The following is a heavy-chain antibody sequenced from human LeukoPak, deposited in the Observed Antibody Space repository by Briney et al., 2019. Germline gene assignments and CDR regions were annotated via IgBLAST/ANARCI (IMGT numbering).Heavy chain of an antibody. CDR1: GFAVSGNY. Sequence: GGSLRLSCAASGFAVSGNYMSWVRQAPGKGLEWVSVIYAVGSVYYADSVKDRFTISRDSSRNTLYLQMNSLRAEDTAVYYCTRGPEWSRPVGDACDIWGQGTMVTVSS. CDR2: IYAVGSV. CDR3: TRGPEWSRPVGDACDI. D-gene: IGHD3-3*01. V-gene: IGHV3-53*01. J-gene: IGHJ3*02.